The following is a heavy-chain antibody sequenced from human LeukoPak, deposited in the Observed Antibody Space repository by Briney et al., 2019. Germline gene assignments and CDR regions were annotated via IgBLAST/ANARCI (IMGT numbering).Heavy chain of an antibody. CDR1: GGSISSYY. CDR2: IYYSGST. D-gene: IGHD6-19*01. V-gene: IGHV4-59*01. J-gene: IGHJ6*02. Sequence: PSETLSLTCTVSGGSISSYYWSWIRQPPGKGLEWIGYIYYSGSTNYNPSLKSRVTISVDTSKNQFSLKLSSVTAADTAVYYCARGYSSGWSYYYYYYGMDVWGQGTTVTVSS. CDR3: ARGYSSGWSYYYYYYGMDV.